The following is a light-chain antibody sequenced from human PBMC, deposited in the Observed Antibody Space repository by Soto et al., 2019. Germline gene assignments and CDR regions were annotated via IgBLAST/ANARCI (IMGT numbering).Light chain of an antibody. V-gene: IGLV1-40*01. CDR1: SSNIGAGYD. J-gene: IGLJ1*01. Sequence: QSVLTQPPSVSGAPGQRVIISCTGSSSNIGAGYDAHWYQQRPGTAPKLLIFGNNSRPSGVPDRFSGSKSGTSASLAITGLQAEDEGDYYCQSYDSTLSDRYVFGTGTKVTVL. CDR2: GNN. CDR3: QSYDSTLSDRYV.